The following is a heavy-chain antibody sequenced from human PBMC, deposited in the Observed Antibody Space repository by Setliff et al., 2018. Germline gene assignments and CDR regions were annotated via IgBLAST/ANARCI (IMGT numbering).Heavy chain of an antibody. CDR3: AALDWGENFYNVDV. J-gene: IGHJ6*03. Sequence: GGSLRLSCTASGFTFSSYAVSWVRQAPGKGLEWVSTIFGGDSSTYYADSVRGRFTISRDNSRSTLYLQMNSLRAEDTAIYYCAALDWGENFYNVDVWGKGTTVTVSS. V-gene: IGHV3-23*03. CDR1: GFTFSSYA. D-gene: IGHD7-27*01. CDR2: IFGGDSST.